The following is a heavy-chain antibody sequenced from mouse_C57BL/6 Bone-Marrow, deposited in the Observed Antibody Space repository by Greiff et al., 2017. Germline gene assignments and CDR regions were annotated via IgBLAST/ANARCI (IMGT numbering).Heavy chain of an antibody. CDR2: IRNKDNNHAT. Sequence: EVQGVESGGGLVPPGGSMKLSCAASGFTFSDAWMDWVRQSPEKGLEWVAEIRNKDNNHATYYAESVKGRFPISRDDSKCSVYLQMNSLRAEDTGIYYCTRRLGRDFDYWGQGTTLTVSS. V-gene: IGHV6-6*01. J-gene: IGHJ2*01. CDR1: GFTFSDAW. CDR3: TRRLGRDFDY. D-gene: IGHD4-1*01.